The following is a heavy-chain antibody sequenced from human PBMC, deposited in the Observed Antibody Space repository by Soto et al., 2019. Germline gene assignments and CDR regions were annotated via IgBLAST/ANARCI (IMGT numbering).Heavy chain of an antibody. CDR3: VRGYSSSWMDV. V-gene: IGHV3-33*08. CDR1: GLTFSSYA. Sequence: PGESLKISCTGSGLTFSSYAMHWFRQAPGKGLEWVAVIWYDGSNKYYADSVKGRFTISRDNSKNTLYLQMNSLRAEDTAVYYCVRGYSSSWMDVWGQGTTVTVSS. J-gene: IGHJ6*02. D-gene: IGHD6-13*01. CDR2: IWYDGSNK.